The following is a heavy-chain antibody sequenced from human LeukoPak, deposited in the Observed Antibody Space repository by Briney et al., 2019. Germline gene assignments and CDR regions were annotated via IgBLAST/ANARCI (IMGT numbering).Heavy chain of an antibody. D-gene: IGHD2/OR15-2a*01. CDR1: GGSISSGEYY. CDR2: FSYTGST. CDR3: ARALNGYFYAFDS. V-gene: IGHV4-30-4*01. Sequence: SETPSLTCTVSGGSISSGEYYWSWIRQPPGKGLEWIGYFSYTGSTYYNPSVKSRVSISVDTSKNQFSLKLTSVTAADTAVYYCARALNGYFYAFDSWGQGTLVTVSS. J-gene: IGHJ4*02.